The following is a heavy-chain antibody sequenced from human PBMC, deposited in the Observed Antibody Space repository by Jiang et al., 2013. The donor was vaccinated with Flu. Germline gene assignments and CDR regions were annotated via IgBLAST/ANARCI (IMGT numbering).Heavy chain of an antibody. Sequence: VFCKASAYTFTGYYMHWVRQAPGQGLEWMGRINPNSGGTNYAQKFQGRVTMTRDTSISTAYMELSRLRSDDTAVYYCARVRSRIQLWQHGGYYFDYWGQGTLVTVSS. D-gene: IGHD5-18*01. CDR3: ARVRSRIQLWQHGGYYFDY. CDR1: AYTFTGYY. J-gene: IGHJ4*02. V-gene: IGHV1-2*06. CDR2: INPNSGGT.